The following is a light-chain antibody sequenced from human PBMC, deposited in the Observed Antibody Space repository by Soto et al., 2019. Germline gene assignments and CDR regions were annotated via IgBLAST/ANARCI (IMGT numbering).Light chain of an antibody. J-gene: IGKJ5*01. CDR1: QSLLHSNGYNY. CDR3: MQALQTLPT. Sequence: DNVMTQSPLSLPVTPGEPASISCRSSQSLLHSNGYNYLDWYLQKPGQSPQLLIYLGSNRASGVPDRFSGSGSGTDFTLKISRVEAEDVGVYYCMQALQTLPTFGQGTRLEIK. V-gene: IGKV2-28*01. CDR2: LGS.